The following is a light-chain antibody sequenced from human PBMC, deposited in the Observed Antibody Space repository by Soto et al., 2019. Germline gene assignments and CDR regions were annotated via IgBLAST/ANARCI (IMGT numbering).Light chain of an antibody. CDR3: QTWGTGIRV. J-gene: IGLJ2*01. Sequence: QLVLTQSPSASASLGASVNLTCTLSSGHSSYAIAWHQQQPGKGPRFLMKLNSDGSHNKGDGIPDRFSGSSSGAERHLTVSSLQSEDEADYYCQTWGTGIRVFGGGTKLTVL. V-gene: IGLV4-69*01. CDR2: LNSDGSH. CDR1: SGHSSYA.